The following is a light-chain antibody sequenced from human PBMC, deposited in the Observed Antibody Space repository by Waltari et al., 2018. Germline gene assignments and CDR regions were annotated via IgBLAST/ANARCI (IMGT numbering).Light chain of an antibody. V-gene: IGLV7-46*01. CDR2: ATN. J-gene: IGLJ3*02. Sequence: QAVLTQGPSLTVSPGGTVTLPCGSSTGSVANGHSPSWVQQKPGQAPRTLIYATNNTHSWAPARFSGSLLGGTAALTLSGAEAEDEAEYYCLLSYSDARVFGGGTKVTVL. CDR1: TGSVANGHS. CDR3: LLSYSDARV.